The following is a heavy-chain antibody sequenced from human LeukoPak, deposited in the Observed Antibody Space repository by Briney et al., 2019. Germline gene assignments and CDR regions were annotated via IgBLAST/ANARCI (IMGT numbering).Heavy chain of an antibody. CDR1: GFTFSSYS. CDR2: ISSSSSTI. CDR3: AKSSSWSLGAFDI. V-gene: IGHV3-48*01. D-gene: IGHD6-13*01. J-gene: IGHJ3*02. Sequence: GGSLRLSCAASGFTFSSYSMNWVRQAPGKGLEWVSYISSSSSTIYYADSVKGRFTISRDNAKNSLYLQMNSLRAEDTAVYYCAKSSSWSLGAFDIWGQGTMVTVSS.